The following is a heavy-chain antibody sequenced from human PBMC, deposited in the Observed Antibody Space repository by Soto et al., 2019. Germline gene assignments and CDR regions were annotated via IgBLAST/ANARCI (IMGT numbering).Heavy chain of an antibody. CDR3: ARRSIVWYLDS. D-gene: IGHD6-19*01. V-gene: IGHV3-23*01. J-gene: IGHJ4*02. CDR1: GFTFSSYA. CDR2: ISGSGGST. Sequence: EVQLLESGGGLVQPGGSLRLSCAASGFTFSSYAMSWVRQAPGKGLEWVSAISGSGGSTYYADSVKGRFNISRDNSNNTLYLQMNSLRAEDKAVYYCARRSIVWYLDSWGQGTLVTVSS.